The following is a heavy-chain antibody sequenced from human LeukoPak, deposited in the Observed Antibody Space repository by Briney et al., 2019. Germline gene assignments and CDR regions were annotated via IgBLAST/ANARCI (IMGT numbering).Heavy chain of an antibody. D-gene: IGHD5-24*01. CDR2: IYSGGST. CDR1: GFTVSSNY. J-gene: IGHJ6*03. CDR3: ARDGAEMATITQSQRLKIYYYYYMDV. V-gene: IGHV3-66*02. Sequence: GGSLRLSCAASGFTVSSNYMSWVRQAPGKGLEWVSVIYSGGSTYYADSVKGRFTISRDNSKNTLYPQMNSLRAEDTAVYYCARDGAEMATITQSQRLKIYYYYYMDVWGKGTTVTVSS.